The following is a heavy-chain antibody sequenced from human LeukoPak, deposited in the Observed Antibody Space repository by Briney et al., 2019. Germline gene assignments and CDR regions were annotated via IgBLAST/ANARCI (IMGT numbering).Heavy chain of an antibody. J-gene: IGHJ5*02. V-gene: IGHV4-34*01. D-gene: IGHD2-2*01. CDR2: INHSGST. CDR1: GGSFSGYY. CDR3: ARTVTYCSSTSCYRRFDP. Sequence: PSETLSLTCAVYGGSFSGYYWSWIRQPPGKGLEWIGEINHSGSTNYNPSLKSRVTISVDTSKNQFSLKLSSVTAADTAVYYCARTVTYCSSTSCYRRFDPWGQGTLVTVSS.